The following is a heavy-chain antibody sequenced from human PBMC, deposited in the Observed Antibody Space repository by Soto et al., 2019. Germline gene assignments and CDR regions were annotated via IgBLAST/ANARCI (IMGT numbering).Heavy chain of an antibody. J-gene: IGHJ6*02. D-gene: IGHD6-13*01. CDR3: VKGQSSSWSQTGGMDV. Sequence: PGGSLRLSCAASGFTFGNYGMSWVRQAPGKGLEWVSGVDVSDDNTYYADSVRGRFTISRDNSKNMLYLQLNSLRGDDTAVYYCVKGQSSSWSQTGGMDVWGQGTTVTVSS. CDR2: VDVSDDNT. CDR1: GFTFGNYG. V-gene: IGHV3-23*01.